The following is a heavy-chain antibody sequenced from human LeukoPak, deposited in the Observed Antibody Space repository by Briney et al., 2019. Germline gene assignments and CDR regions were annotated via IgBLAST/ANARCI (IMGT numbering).Heavy chain of an antibody. CDR1: GFTFSSYG. D-gene: IGHD3-22*01. CDR3: ASDLHYYDSSGYYYVRRTPSVGDY. J-gene: IGHJ4*02. V-gene: IGHV3-33*01. Sequence: GGSLRLSCAASGFTFSSYGMHWVRQAPGKGLEWVAVIWYDGRNKYYADSVKGRFTISRDNSKNTLYLQMNSLRAEDTAVYYCASDLHYYDSSGYYYVRRTPSVGDYWGQGTLVTVSS. CDR2: IWYDGRNK.